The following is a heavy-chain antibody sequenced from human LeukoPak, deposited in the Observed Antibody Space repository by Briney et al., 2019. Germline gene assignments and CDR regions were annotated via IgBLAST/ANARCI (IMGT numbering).Heavy chain of an antibody. CDR3: AKGSIAAAGAFDY. D-gene: IGHD6-13*01. Sequence: GGSLRLSCAASGFTFSSYSMNWVRQAPGKGLEWGAVISYDGSNKYYADSVKGRFTISRDNSKNTLYLQMNSLRAEDTAVYYCAKGSIAAAGAFDYWGQGTLVTVSS. CDR2: ISYDGSNK. J-gene: IGHJ4*02. CDR1: GFTFSSYS. V-gene: IGHV3-30*18.